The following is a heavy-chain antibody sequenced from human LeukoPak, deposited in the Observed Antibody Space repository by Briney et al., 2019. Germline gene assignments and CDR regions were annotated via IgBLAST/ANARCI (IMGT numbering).Heavy chain of an antibody. CDR3: ARLSGWTRSYFDY. J-gene: IGHJ4*02. V-gene: IGHV4-4*09. D-gene: IGHD6-19*01. CDR2: IYTSGST. CDR1: GGSISSYY. Sequence: SETLSLTCTVPGGSISSYYWSWIRQPPGKGLEWIGYIYTSGSTNYNPSLKSRVTISVDTSKNQFSLKLSSVTAADTAVYYCARLSGWTRSYFDYWGQGTLVTVSS.